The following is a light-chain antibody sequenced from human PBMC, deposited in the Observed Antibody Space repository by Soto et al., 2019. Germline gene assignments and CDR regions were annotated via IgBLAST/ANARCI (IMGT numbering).Light chain of an antibody. V-gene: IGKV3-15*01. CDR2: HAS. J-gene: IGKJ4*01. CDR3: QQYDKWPLT. Sequence: EIVMTQSPATLSVSPGERATLSCRASQSVYNNLAWYQQKPGQAPRLLIYHASTSATGIPARFSGSGSGTEFTLTISSLQSEDFAIYYCQQYDKWPLTFGGGTKVEIK. CDR1: QSVYNN.